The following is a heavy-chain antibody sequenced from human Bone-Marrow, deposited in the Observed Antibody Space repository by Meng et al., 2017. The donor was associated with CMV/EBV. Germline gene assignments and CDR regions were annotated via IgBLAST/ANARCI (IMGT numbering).Heavy chain of an antibody. CDR2: ISSSSSSI. J-gene: IGHJ5*02. Sequence: ETLSLTCTVSGGSISTTSYYWGWVRQAPGKGLEWVSYISSSSSSIYYADSVKGRFTISRDNAKNSLYLQMNSLRAEDTAVYYCAVLAYCGGDCYSWGQGTLVTVSS. CDR3: AVLAYCGGDCYS. CDR1: GGSISTTSYY. V-gene: IGHV3-48*04. D-gene: IGHD2-21*01.